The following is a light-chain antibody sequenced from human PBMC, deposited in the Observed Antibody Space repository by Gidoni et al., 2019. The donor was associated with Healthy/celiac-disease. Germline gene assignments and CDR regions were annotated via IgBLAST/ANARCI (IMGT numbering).Light chain of an antibody. CDR3: QQRSNWPPWT. V-gene: IGKV3-11*01. CDR1: QSVSSY. J-gene: IGKJ1*01. Sequence: ATLSCRASQSVSSYLSWYQQKPGQAPRLLIYDASNRATGIPARFSGSGSGTDFTLTISSLEPEDFAVYYCQQRSNWPPWTFGQGTKVEIK. CDR2: DAS.